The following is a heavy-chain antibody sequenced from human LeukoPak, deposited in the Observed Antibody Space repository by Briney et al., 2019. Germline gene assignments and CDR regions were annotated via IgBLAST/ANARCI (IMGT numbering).Heavy chain of an antibody. Sequence: GGSLRLSCAASGFTFSDYTMNWVRQAPGKGLEWVSSISSSSSYIYYAASVKGRFTISRDFSKNTVFLHMNSLRAEDTAVYYCARDGQQLVSYYFDLWGRGTLVTVSS. V-gene: IGHV3-21*01. CDR3: ARDGQQLVSYYFDL. CDR2: ISSSSSYI. D-gene: IGHD6-13*01. CDR1: GFTFSDYT. J-gene: IGHJ2*01.